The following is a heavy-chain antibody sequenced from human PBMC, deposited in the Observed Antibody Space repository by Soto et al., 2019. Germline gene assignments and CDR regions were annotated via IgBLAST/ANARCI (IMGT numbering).Heavy chain of an antibody. CDR3: AKDRAAPLWFDY. CDR2: IYSGGST. J-gene: IGHJ4*02. V-gene: IGHV3-53*01. CDR1: GFTVSSNY. D-gene: IGHD3-10*01. Sequence: GGSLRLSCAASGFTVSSNYMSWVRQAPGKGLEWVSVIYSGGSTYYADSVKGRFTISRDNSKNTLYLQMNSLRAEDTAVYYCAKDRAAPLWFDYWGQGTLVTVSS.